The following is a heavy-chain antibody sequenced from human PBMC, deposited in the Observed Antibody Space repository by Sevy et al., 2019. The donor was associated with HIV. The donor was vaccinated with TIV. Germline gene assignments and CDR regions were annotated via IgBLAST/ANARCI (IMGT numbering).Heavy chain of an antibody. CDR2: ISGSGGST. Sequence: GGSLRLSCAASGFTFSSYAMSWVRQAPWKGLEWVSAISGSGGSTYYADSVKGRFTISRDNSKNTLYLQMNSLRAEDTAVYYCAKVDSSGYYWGYAFDIWGQGTMVTVSS. CDR1: GFTFSSYA. V-gene: IGHV3-23*01. D-gene: IGHD3-22*01. J-gene: IGHJ3*02. CDR3: AKVDSSGYYWGYAFDI.